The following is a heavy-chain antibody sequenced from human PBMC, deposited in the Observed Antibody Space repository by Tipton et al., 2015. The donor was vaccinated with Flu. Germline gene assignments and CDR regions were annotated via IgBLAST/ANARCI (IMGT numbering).Heavy chain of an antibody. CDR2: IFYSGIT. J-gene: IGHJ5*02. CDR3: ARRDYSNYVSEPKNWFDT. CDR1: GGSISTSNDY. V-gene: IGHV4-30-4*01. Sequence: TLSLTCTVSGGSISTSNDYWSWIRQPPGKGLEWIGYIFYSGITYYNPSLKSRVTLSVDTSKNQFSLKLTSVTAADTAVYYCARRDYSNYVSEPKNWFDTWGQGTLVTVSS. D-gene: IGHD4-11*01.